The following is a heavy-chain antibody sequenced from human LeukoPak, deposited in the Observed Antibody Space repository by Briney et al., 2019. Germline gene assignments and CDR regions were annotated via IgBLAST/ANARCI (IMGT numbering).Heavy chain of an antibody. Sequence: PSETLSLTCTVSGYSISSGYYWGWIRQPPGKGLEWIGSIYHSGSTHYNPSLKSRVTISVDTSKNQFSLKLSSVTAADTAVYYCARVAYSGSYEGGSFDYWGQGTLVTVSS. CDR3: ARVAYSGSYEGGSFDY. D-gene: IGHD1-26*01. V-gene: IGHV4-38-2*02. CDR1: GYSISSGYY. CDR2: IYHSGST. J-gene: IGHJ4*02.